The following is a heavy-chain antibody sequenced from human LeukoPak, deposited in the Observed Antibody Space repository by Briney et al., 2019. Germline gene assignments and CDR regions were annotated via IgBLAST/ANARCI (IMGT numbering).Heavy chain of an antibody. Sequence: LGESLKISCKGSGYSFTSYWIGWVRQMPGKGLEWMGIIYPSDSDTRYSPSFQGQVTISADKSISTAYLQWSSLKASDTAMYYCARRPGVKHDYMDVWGKGTTVTVSS. CDR2: IYPSDSDT. D-gene: IGHD2-21*01. CDR1: GYSFTSYW. CDR3: ARRPGVKHDYMDV. J-gene: IGHJ6*03. V-gene: IGHV5-51*01.